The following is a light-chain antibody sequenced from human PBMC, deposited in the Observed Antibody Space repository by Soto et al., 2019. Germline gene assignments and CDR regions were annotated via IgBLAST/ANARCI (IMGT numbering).Light chain of an antibody. Sequence: EIVLAQSPAPLFLSPGGRATPSCRGSQSVGSSFLAWYQQKPGQAPRLLIHGASSRATGIPEKFSGSGSGTNFTLTISRLEPEDFAVYYCQQYGSSPPITFGQGTRLEIK. CDR3: QQYGSSPPIT. J-gene: IGKJ5*01. V-gene: IGKV3-20*01. CDR2: GAS. CDR1: QSVGSSF.